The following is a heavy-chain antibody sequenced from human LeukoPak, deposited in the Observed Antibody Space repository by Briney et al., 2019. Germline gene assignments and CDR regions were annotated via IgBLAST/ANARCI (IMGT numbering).Heavy chain of an antibody. CDR2: IYYSGST. CDR1: GGSISGGGYY. D-gene: IGHD2-2*01. Sequence: SETLSLTCTVSGGSISGGGYYWSWIRQHPGKGLEWIGYIYYSGSTYYNPSLKSRVTISVDTSKNQFSLKLSSVTAADTAVYYCARVFVPAASYYFDYWGQGTLVTVSS. V-gene: IGHV4-31*03. J-gene: IGHJ4*02. CDR3: ARVFVPAASYYFDY.